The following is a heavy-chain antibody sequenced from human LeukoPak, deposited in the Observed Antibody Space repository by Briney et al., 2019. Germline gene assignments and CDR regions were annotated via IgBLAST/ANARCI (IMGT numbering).Heavy chain of an antibody. V-gene: IGHV1-18*01. J-gene: IGHJ3*02. CDR1: GYTFTSYG. D-gene: IGHD3-22*01. CDR2: ISAYNGNT. CDR3: ARGYNTMIVVVDNAFDI. Sequence: GASVTVSCKASGYTFTSYGISWVRQAPGQGLEWMGWISAYNGNTNYAQKLQGRVTMTTDTSTSTAYMELRSLRSDDTAVYYCARGYNTMIVVVDNAFDIWGQGTMVTVSS.